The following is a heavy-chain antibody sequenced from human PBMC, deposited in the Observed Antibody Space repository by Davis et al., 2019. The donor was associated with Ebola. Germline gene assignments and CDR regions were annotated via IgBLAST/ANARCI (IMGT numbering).Heavy chain of an antibody. D-gene: IGHD7-27*01. Sequence: ASVKVSCKASGYTFTGYYMHWVRQAPGQGLEWMGWINPNSGGTNYAQKFQGWVTMTRDTSISTAYMELSSLRSEDTAVYYCAGRDWGKNWFDPWGQGTLVTVSS. CDR1: GYTFTGYY. J-gene: IGHJ5*02. CDR2: INPNSGGT. CDR3: AGRDWGKNWFDP. V-gene: IGHV1-2*04.